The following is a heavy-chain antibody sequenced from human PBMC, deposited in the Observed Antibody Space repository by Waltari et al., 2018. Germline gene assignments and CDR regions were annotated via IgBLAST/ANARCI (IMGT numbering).Heavy chain of an antibody. CDR2: TYYRSKWYN. CDR1: GDSASSNNAA. CDR3: ARDLSGSGWSHVDY. J-gene: IGHJ4*01. D-gene: IGHD6-19*01. V-gene: IGHV6-1*01. Sequence: QVQLQLSGPGLVKPSQTPSLTCAIPGDSASSNNAACNWIRQSPSRGLECLGRTYYRSKWYNDYATSMKSRITINPDTSKNQFSLQLNSVTPEDTAVYYCARDLSGSGWSHVDYWGQGTLVTVSS.